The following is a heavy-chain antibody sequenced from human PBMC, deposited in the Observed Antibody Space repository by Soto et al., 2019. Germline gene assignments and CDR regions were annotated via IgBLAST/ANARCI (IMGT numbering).Heavy chain of an antibody. Sequence: ASVKVSCKASGYTFTSYAMHWVRQAPGQRLELMGWINAGNGNTKYSQKFQGRVTITRDTSAGTAYMELSSLRSEDTAVYYCARDLRVAAAGTNYYYYYGMDVWGQGTTVTVSS. D-gene: IGHD6-13*01. J-gene: IGHJ6*02. V-gene: IGHV1-3*01. CDR1: GYTFTSYA. CDR2: INAGNGNT. CDR3: ARDLRVAAAGTNYYYYYGMDV.